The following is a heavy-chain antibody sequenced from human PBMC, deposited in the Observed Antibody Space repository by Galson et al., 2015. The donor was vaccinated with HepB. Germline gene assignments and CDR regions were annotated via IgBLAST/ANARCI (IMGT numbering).Heavy chain of an antibody. D-gene: IGHD5-18*01. Sequence: SLRLSCAASGFTFSSYAMHWVRQAPGKGLEWVAVISYDGSNKYYADSVKGRFTISRDNSKNTLYLQMNSLRAEDTAVYYCARGPPGIQLWSLVYWGQGTLVTVSS. V-gene: IGHV3-30*04. CDR3: ARGPPGIQLWSLVY. J-gene: IGHJ4*02. CDR2: ISYDGSNK. CDR1: GFTFSSYA.